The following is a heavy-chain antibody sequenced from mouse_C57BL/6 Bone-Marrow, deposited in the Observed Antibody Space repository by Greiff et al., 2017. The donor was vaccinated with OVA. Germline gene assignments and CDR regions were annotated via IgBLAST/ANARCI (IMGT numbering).Heavy chain of an antibody. V-gene: IGHV14-4*01. CDR1: GFNIKDDY. Sequence: VQLQQSGAELVRPGASVKLSCTASGFNIKDDYMHWVKQRPEQGLEWIGWIYPENGDTEYASKFQGKATITADTSSNTAYLQLSSLTSEDTAVYYCTTWGVVASDWFAYWGQGTLVTVSA. CDR2: IYPENGDT. D-gene: IGHD1-1*01. J-gene: IGHJ3*01. CDR3: TTWGVVASDWFAY.